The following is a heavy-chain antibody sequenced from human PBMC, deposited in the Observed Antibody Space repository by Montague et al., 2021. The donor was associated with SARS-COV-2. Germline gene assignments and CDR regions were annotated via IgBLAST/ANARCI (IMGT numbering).Heavy chain of an antibody. D-gene: IGHD1-26*01. CDR2: IYHDGST. CDR3: ARFTSTGSGSYYIFDY. V-gene: IGHV4-4*03. Sequence: RRTLSLTCTVSGGGSISSSHWWSWVRQPPGKGLEWIGEIYHDGSTNYNPSLKSRLTISVDKSKNQFSLKLSSVTVADTAVYYCARFTSTGSGSYYIFDYWGQGTLVTVSS. CDR1: GGGSISSSHW. J-gene: IGHJ4*02.